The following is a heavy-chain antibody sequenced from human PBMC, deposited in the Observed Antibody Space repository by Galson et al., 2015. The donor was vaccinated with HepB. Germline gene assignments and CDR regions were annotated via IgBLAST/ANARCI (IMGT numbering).Heavy chain of an antibody. Sequence: SLRLSCAASGFTVSSNYMSWVRQAPGKGLEWVSVIYSGGSTYYADSVKGRFTISRGNSKNTLYLQMNSLRAEDTAVYYCARVWNRGWFDPWGQGTLVTVSS. CDR1: GFTVSSNY. J-gene: IGHJ5*02. CDR2: IYSGGST. V-gene: IGHV3-66*02. D-gene: IGHD1-1*01. CDR3: ARVWNRGWFDP.